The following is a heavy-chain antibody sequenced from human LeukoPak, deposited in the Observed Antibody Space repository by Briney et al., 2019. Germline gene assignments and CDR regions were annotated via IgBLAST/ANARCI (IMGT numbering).Heavy chain of an antibody. CDR2: IYYSGST. D-gene: IGHD3-10*01. CDR3: ARDGITMVRGVIMSYGMDV. V-gene: IGHV4-39*07. CDR1: GGSISSSSYY. Sequence: KTSETLSLTCTVSGGSISSSSYYWGWIRQPPGKGLEWIGSIYYSGSTYYNPSLKSRVTISVDTSKNQFSLKLSSVTAADTAVYYCARDGITMVRGVIMSYGMDVWGQGTTVTVSS. J-gene: IGHJ6*02.